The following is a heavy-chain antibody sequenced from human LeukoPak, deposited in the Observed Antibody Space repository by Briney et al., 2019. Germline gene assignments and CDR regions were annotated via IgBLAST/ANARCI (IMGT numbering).Heavy chain of an antibody. Sequence: ASVKVSCKASGYTFTGYYMHWVRQAPGQGLEWMGWISAYNGNTNYAQKLQGRVTMTTDTSTSTAYMELRSLRSDDTAVYYCARQEGYSYGHASPYWGQGTLVTVSS. V-gene: IGHV1-18*04. CDR3: ARQEGYSYGHASPY. J-gene: IGHJ4*02. CDR1: GYTFTGYY. CDR2: ISAYNGNT. D-gene: IGHD5-18*01.